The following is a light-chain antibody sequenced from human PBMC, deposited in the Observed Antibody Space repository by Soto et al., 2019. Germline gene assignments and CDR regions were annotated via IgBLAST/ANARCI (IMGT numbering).Light chain of an antibody. CDR1: QNILNN. CDR2: GAS. CDR3: QQYSSGPRT. Sequence: DIVLTQSPATLSVSPGDRATLSCRASQNILNNLAWYHQKPGQPPRLLVYGASTRATDAPPRFRGSGSGTEFSITISSLQSEDFGTYCSQQYSSGPRTFGQGSKVEMK. V-gene: IGKV3-15*01. J-gene: IGKJ1*01.